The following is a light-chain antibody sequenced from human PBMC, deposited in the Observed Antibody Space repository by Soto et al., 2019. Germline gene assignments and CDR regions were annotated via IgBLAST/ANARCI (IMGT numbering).Light chain of an antibody. J-gene: IGLJ2*01. Sequence: QSALTQPPSASGSPGQSVTISCTGASSDFGGTNYVSWYQQHPGKAPKLMIFEVTKRPSGVHDRFSGSKSGNTASLTVSGLQAEDEADYYCTSYAGSYADVVFGGGTKLTVL. CDR2: EVT. CDR1: SSDFGGTNY. CDR3: TSYAGSYADVV. V-gene: IGLV2-8*01.